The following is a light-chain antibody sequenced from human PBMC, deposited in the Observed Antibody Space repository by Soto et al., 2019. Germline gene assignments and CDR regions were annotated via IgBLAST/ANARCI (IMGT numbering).Light chain of an antibody. V-gene: IGLV6-57*04. Sequence: NFMLTQPHSVSESPGKTVTISCTRSSGRIASNYVQWYQQRPGSAPTTVIYEDNHRPSGVPDRFSGSIDSSSNSASLIISELKTEDEADYYCQSYEGSNVVFGGGTKLTVL. J-gene: IGLJ3*02. CDR1: SGRIASNY. CDR2: EDN. CDR3: QSYEGSNVV.